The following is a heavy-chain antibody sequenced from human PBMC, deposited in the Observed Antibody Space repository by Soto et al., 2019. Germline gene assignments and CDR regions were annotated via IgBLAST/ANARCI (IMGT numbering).Heavy chain of an antibody. Sequence: QVQLVQSGAEVKKPGSSVKVSCKASGGTFSSYTISWVRQAPGQGLEWMGRIIPILGIANYAQKFQGRVTITADKSTSTAYMELSSLRSEGTAVYYCARMSNGVVSAADYWGQGTLVTVSS. V-gene: IGHV1-69*02. CDR3: ARMSNGVVSAADY. J-gene: IGHJ4*02. CDR1: GGTFSSYT. D-gene: IGHD2-8*01. CDR2: IIPILGIA.